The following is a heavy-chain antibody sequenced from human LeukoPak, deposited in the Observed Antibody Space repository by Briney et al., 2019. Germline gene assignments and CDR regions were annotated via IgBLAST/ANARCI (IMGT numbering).Heavy chain of an antibody. CDR1: GGSFSGYY. D-gene: IGHD6-6*01. J-gene: IGHJ4*02. CDR2: INHSGST. V-gene: IGHV4-34*01. Sequence: SETLSHTCAVYGGSFSGYYWSWIRQPPGKGLEWIGEINHSGSTNYNPSLKSRVTISVDTSKNQFSLKLSSVTAADTAVYYCARYSSSLAHDYWGQGTLVTVSS. CDR3: ARYSSSLAHDY.